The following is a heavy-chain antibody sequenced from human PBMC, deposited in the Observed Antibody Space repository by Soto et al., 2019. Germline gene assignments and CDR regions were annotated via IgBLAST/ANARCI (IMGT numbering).Heavy chain of an antibody. CDR3: ATTEITYP. V-gene: IGHV3-23*01. CDR2: ISGTGSST. CDR1: GFTFVSYA. D-gene: IGHD4-17*01. Sequence: EVQLLESGGGLVQPGGSSRLSCAASGFTFVSYAMTWVRQAPGKGLEWVSTISGTGSSTYYADSVKGRFTISRDNSKKTLYQQMNSLRADDTAVYYCATTEITYPCVHGTLVTVSS. J-gene: IGHJ5*02.